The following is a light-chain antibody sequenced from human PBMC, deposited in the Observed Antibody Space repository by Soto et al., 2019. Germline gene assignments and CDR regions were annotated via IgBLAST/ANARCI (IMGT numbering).Light chain of an antibody. V-gene: IGKV3D-20*02. Sequence: EIVLTQSPGTLSLSPGERATLSCRASQSVSSRNLAWYQHKPGQAPRLLIYDASNRATGIPARFSGSGSGTNFTLTISSQKPEACALHYYQHPCTSPWTFAQGTKVDIK. CDR2: DAS. CDR3: QHPCTSPWT. CDR1: QSVSSRN. J-gene: IGKJ1*01.